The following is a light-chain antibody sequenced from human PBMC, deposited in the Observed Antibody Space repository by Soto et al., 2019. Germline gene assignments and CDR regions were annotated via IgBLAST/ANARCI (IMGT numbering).Light chain of an antibody. Sequence: QSALTQPPSASGSPGQSVTISCTGTTSDIGRYNYVSWYQQHPGTAPKLIIYEVRKRPSGVPDRFSASKSANSASLTVSGLQPEDEADYYCGSYGGSKNWVFGGGTKVTVL. V-gene: IGLV2-8*01. CDR1: TSDIGRYNY. CDR2: EVR. CDR3: GSYGGSKNWV. J-gene: IGLJ3*02.